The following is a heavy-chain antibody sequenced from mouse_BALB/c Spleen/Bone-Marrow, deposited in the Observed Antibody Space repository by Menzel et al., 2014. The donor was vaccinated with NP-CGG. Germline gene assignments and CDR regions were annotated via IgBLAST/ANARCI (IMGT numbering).Heavy chain of an antibody. CDR3: TRYGSRGY. CDR2: IDPETDNT. Sequence: QVQLQQSGAELVRPGASVTPSCKASGYTFTDYEMHWVKQTPVHGLEWIGSIDPETDNTVFNQKFKAKATLTADRSSNTASMDLRSLTSEDSAVYYCTRYGSRGYWGQGTLVTVS. J-gene: IGHJ3*02. D-gene: IGHD1-1*01. V-gene: IGHV1-15*01. CDR1: GYTFTDYE.